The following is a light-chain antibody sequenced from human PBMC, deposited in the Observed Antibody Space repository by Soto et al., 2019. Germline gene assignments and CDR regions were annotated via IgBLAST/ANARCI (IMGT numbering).Light chain of an antibody. V-gene: IGLV1-44*01. CDR3: AAWDDSLNGYV. CDR2: ANN. J-gene: IGLJ1*01. CDR1: ISNIGNST. Sequence: QSVLTQPPSACGTPGQRFTISCSGSISNIGNSTVNWYQQFPGTAPKLLTYANNRRPSGVPDRFSGSKSGTSASLAISGLQSEDEADYYCAAWDDSLNGYVFGAGTKVTV.